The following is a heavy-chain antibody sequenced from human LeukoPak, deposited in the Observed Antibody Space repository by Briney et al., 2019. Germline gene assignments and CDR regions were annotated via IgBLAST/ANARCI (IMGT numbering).Heavy chain of an antibody. J-gene: IGHJ4*02. V-gene: IGHV3-23*01. CDR3: ANRVGLRYYYFDY. CDR1: GFA. Sequence: GGSLRLSSTASGFAMSWVRQAPGKGLEWVASIRGSGDDSTYYADSVKGRFIISRDHFKNTLYLQMDSLRAEDSAVYYCANRVGLRYYYFDYWGQGTLVTVSS. D-gene: IGHD4-17*01. CDR2: IRGSGDDST.